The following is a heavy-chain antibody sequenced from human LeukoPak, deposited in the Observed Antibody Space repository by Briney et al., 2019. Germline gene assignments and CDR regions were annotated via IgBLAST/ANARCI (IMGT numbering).Heavy chain of an antibody. J-gene: IGHJ3*01. Sequence: SETLSLTCTVSGGSISSSSYYWGWIRQPPGKGLEWIGSIYYSGSTYYNPSLKSRVTISVDTSKNQFSLKLSSVTAADTAVYYCAHFRGGAFDFWGRGTMVTVSS. CDR2: IYYSGST. V-gene: IGHV4-39*01. CDR1: GGSISSSSYY. CDR3: AHFRGGAFDF. D-gene: IGHD3-16*01.